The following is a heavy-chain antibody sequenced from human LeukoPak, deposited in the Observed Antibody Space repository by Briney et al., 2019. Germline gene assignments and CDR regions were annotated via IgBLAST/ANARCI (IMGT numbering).Heavy chain of an antibody. D-gene: IGHD1-26*01. V-gene: IGHV3-30-3*01. CDR1: GFTFSSYA. J-gene: IGHJ3*02. CDR3: ARGRKTWELFPNDAFDI. CDR2: ISYDGSNK. Sequence: QSGGSLRLSCAASGFTFSSYAMHWVRQAPGKGLEWVAVISYDGSNKYYADSVKGRFTISRDNSKNTLYLQMNSLRAEDTAVYYCARGRKTWELFPNDAFDIWGQGTMVTVSS.